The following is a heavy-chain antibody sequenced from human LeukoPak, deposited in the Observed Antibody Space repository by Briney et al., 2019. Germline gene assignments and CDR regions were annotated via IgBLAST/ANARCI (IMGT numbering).Heavy chain of an antibody. J-gene: IGHJ4*02. CDR3: VRPNRGALFDY. V-gene: IGHV5-51*01. CDR2: IYPGDSDT. D-gene: IGHD1-14*01. Sequence: GESLKISCKVSGDIFTNYWIGWVRQMPGKGVEWMGIIYPGDSDTKYSPSFQGDVTISADKSITTAYLQWRSLKASDTAIYYCVRPNRGALFDYWGQGTLVTVSS. CDR1: GDIFTNYW.